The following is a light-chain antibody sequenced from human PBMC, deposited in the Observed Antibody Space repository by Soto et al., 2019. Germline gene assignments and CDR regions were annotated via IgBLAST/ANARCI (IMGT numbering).Light chain of an antibody. CDR3: AAWDDSLDGFYV. J-gene: IGLJ1*01. Sequence: QSVLTQPPSASGTPGQRGTISCSGSSSNIGTNTVNWYLQLPGTAPKLLMYNNNQRPSGVPERFSGSKSGTSASLAIGGLQSDDEADYYCAAWDDSLDGFYVFGSRTKVTVL. CDR1: SSNIGTNT. V-gene: IGLV1-44*01. CDR2: NNN.